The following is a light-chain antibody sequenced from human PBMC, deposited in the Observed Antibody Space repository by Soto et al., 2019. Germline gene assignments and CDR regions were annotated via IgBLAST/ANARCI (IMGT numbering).Light chain of an antibody. V-gene: IGKV3-15*01. CDR2: DAS. Sequence: EIVFTQSPSTLSLSPGERATLSCRASQSVSSSLAWFQQKPGQAPRLLIYDASTRATGIPARFSGSGSGTEFTLTISSLQSEDFAVYYCQQYNMWTGTFGPGTKVDIK. J-gene: IGKJ3*01. CDR3: QQYNMWTGT. CDR1: QSVSSS.